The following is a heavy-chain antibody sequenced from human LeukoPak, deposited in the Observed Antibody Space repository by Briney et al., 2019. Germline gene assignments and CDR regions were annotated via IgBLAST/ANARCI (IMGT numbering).Heavy chain of an antibody. CDR1: GDSVSNNSAA. CDR3: ARGSGYSYGFDY. J-gene: IGHJ4*02. Sequence: SQTLSLTCAISGDSVSNNSAAWNWIRHSPARRLEWLGRTYYWSKWYNDYAESVKSRITINPDTSKNQFSLQLNSVTPEDTAVYYCARGSGYSYGFDYWGQGTLVTVSS. CDR2: TYYWSKWYN. V-gene: IGHV6-1*01. D-gene: IGHD5-18*01.